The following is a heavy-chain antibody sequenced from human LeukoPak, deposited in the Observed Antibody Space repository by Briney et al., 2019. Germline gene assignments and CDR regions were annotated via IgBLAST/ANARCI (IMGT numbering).Heavy chain of an antibody. J-gene: IGHJ3*02. Sequence: PGGSLRLSCAASGFTVSSNYMSWVRQAPGKGLEWVSVIYSGGSTYYADSVKGRFTISRDNSKNTLCLQMNSMGAEDTAVYYCASSSGYQAAFDIWGQGTMVTVSS. CDR2: IYSGGST. CDR1: GFTVSSNY. D-gene: IGHD3-22*01. CDR3: ASSSGYQAAFDI. V-gene: IGHV3-53*01.